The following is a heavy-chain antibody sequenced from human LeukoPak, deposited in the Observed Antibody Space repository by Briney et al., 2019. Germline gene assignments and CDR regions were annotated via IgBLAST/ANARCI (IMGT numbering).Heavy chain of an antibody. Sequence: SETLSLTCTVPGVSISSYHWRWIRQPPGKGLEWIGYMYHIGGINYNPSLKSRVTISVDTSENQFSLKLTSVTSADTAEYYCAATIKRDYGDTNLDYWGQGTLVTVSS. V-gene: IGHV4-59*12. J-gene: IGHJ4*02. CDR2: MYHIGGI. D-gene: IGHD4-17*01. CDR1: GVSISSYH. CDR3: AATIKRDYGDTNLDY.